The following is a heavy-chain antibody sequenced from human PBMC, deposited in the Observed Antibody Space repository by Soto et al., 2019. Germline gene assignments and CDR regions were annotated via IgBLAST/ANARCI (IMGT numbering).Heavy chain of an antibody. CDR2: ITGSSGDT. J-gene: IGHJ4*02. CDR1: GFTFSNYV. D-gene: IGHD2-2*01. CDR3: AKGSASSRPYYFDY. Sequence: PGGSLRLSCAASGFTFSNYVMSWVRQSPGKGLEWVSAITGSSGDTYHADSVKGRFTISRDNTKNTLYLQTDSLKAEDTAVFYCAKGSASSRPYYFDYWGQGTLIPVSS. V-gene: IGHV3-23*01.